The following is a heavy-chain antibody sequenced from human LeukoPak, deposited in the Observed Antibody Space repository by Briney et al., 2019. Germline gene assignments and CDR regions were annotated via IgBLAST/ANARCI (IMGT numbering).Heavy chain of an antibody. CDR3: AKDGRYCSSTSCSRSATVTFDY. CDR2: IGGSGGST. D-gene: IGHD2-2*01. Sequence: GGSLRLSCAASGFTFSSYAMSWVRQAPGKGLEWVSAIGGSGGSTYYAHSVKGRFTISRDNSKNTLYLQMNSLRAEDTAVYYCAKDGRYCSSTSCSRSATVTFDYWGQGTLVTVSS. CDR1: GFTFSSYA. J-gene: IGHJ4*02. V-gene: IGHV3-23*01.